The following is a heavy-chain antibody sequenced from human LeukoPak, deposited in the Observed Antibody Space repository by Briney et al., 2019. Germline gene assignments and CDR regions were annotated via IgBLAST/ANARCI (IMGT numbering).Heavy chain of an antibody. CDR3: GRGGPDDAFGI. CDR2: IYQSGIT. D-gene: IGHD1-14*01. CDR1: GGSISSGGYS. V-gene: IGHV4-30-2*06. Sequence: PSQTLSLTCAVSGGSISSGGYSWNWLRQSPGKGLEWIGFIYQSGITYNNPSLKRRVTISVDMSKNQFSLNLSSVTAADTAVYFCGRGGPDDAFGIWGQGTMVTVSS. J-gene: IGHJ3*02.